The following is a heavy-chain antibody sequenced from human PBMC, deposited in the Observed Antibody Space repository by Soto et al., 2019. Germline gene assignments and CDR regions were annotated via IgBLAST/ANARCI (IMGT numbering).Heavy chain of an antibody. J-gene: IGHJ6*03. Sequence: PGGSLRLSCAASGFTFSSYAMSWVRQAPGKGLEWVSAISGSGGSTYYADSVKGRFTISRDNSKNTLYLQMNSLRAEDTAVYYCAKRYSSWYNCYYYMDVWGKGTTVTV. CDR1: GFTFSSYA. D-gene: IGHD6-13*01. CDR3: AKRYSSWYNCYYYMDV. CDR2: ISGSGGST. V-gene: IGHV3-23*01.